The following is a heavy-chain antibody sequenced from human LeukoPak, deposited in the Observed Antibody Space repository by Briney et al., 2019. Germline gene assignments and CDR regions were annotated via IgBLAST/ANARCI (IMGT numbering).Heavy chain of an antibody. Sequence: PSETLSPTCAVYGGSFSGYYWSWIRQPPGKGLEWIGEINHSGSTNYNPSLKSRVTISVDTSKNQFSLKLSSVTAADTAVYYCASFSGADLYYYYYMDVWGKGTTVTVSS. CDR2: INHSGST. CDR1: GGSFSGYY. D-gene: IGHD6-19*01. CDR3: ASFSGADLYYYYYMDV. V-gene: IGHV4-34*01. J-gene: IGHJ6*03.